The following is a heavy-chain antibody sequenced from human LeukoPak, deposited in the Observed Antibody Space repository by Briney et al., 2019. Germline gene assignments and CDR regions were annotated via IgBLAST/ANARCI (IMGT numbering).Heavy chain of an antibody. CDR3: ARDPAVTYYDFWSGYWSYYFDY. V-gene: IGHV1-2*02. CDR2: INPNSGGT. CDR1: GYTFTCYY. Sequence: ASVKVSCKASGYTFTCYYMHWVRQAPGQGLEWMGWINPNSGGTNYAQKSQGRVTMTRDTSISTAYMELSRLRSDDTAVYYCARDPAVTYYDFWSGYWSYYFDYWGQGTLVTVSS. J-gene: IGHJ4*02. D-gene: IGHD3-3*01.